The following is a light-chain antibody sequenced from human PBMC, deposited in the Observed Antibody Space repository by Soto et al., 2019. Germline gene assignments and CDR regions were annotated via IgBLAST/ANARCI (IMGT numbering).Light chain of an antibody. CDR2: AAS. J-gene: IGKJ2*01. CDR1: ESLSSSY. Sequence: EIVLTQSPGTLSLSPGERATLSCRASESLSSSYLVWYQQKPGQAPRLLIYAASRRATGIPDRFSGSGSATEYTLTINTLEPEDFAVYYWQQQGTLGEGTKLEIK. V-gene: IGKV3-20*01. CDR3: QQQGT.